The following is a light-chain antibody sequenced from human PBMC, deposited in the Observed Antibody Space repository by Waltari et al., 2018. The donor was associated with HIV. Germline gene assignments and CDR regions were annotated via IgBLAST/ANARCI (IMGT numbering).Light chain of an antibody. V-gene: IGKV3-15*01. Sequence: EIVMTQSPATLSVSPGERATLPCRASQSVSSNLAWYQQKPGQDPMLLIYGASTRATGIPARFNGSGSGTEFTLTISSLQSEDFAVYYCQQYNNWLPYTLGQGTKREIK. CDR1: QSVSSN. CDR2: GAS. J-gene: IGKJ2*01. CDR3: QQYNNWLPYT.